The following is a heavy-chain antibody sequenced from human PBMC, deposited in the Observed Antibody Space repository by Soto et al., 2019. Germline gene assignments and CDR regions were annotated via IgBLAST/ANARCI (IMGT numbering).Heavy chain of an antibody. V-gene: IGHV3-30-3*01. Sequence: GGSLRLSCAASGFTFSTHAMHWVRQAPGKGLECVAIVSFDGSNKYYADSVKGRFTISRDDSKNTLYLQMSGLTPEDTAVYYCARDQTGITTTGGGRIDHWGQGTLVTVSS. D-gene: IGHD1-20*01. CDR1: GFTFSTHA. J-gene: IGHJ4*02. CDR2: VSFDGSNK. CDR3: ARDQTGITTTGGGRIDH.